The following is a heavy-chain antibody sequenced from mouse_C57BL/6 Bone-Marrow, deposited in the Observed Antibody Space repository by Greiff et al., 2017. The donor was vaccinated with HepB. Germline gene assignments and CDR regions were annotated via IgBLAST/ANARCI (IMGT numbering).Heavy chain of an antibody. Sequence: VQLQQSGAELARPGASVKMSCKASGYTFTSYTMHWVKQRPGQGLEWIGYINPSSGYTKYNQKFKDKATLTADKSSITAYMQLSSLTSEDSAVYYCAKNTTVSPYAMDYWGQGTSVTVSS. CDR2: INPSSGYT. CDR1: GYTFTSYT. D-gene: IGHD1-1*01. J-gene: IGHJ4*01. CDR3: AKNTTVSPYAMDY. V-gene: IGHV1-4*01.